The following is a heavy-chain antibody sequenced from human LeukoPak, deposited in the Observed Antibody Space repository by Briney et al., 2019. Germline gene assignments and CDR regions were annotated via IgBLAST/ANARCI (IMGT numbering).Heavy chain of an antibody. Sequence: PSETLSLTCAVSGGSISSGANSWSWIRQPPGRGLEWIGYIYQSGSTYYNPSLKSRVTVSIDRSKNQFSLNLTSVAAADTAVYYCARRPSGSFFDYRGQGTLVTVSS. CDR1: GGSISSGANS. CDR2: IYQSGST. J-gene: IGHJ4*02. D-gene: IGHD3-10*01. V-gene: IGHV4-30-2*01. CDR3: ARRPSGSFFDY.